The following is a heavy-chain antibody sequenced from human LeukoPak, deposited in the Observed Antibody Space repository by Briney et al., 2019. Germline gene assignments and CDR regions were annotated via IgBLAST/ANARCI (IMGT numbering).Heavy chain of an antibody. Sequence: SVKVSCKASGGTFSSYAISWVRQAPGQGLEWMGGIIPIFGTANYAQKFQGRVTITTDESTSTAYMELNSLRSEDTAVYYCARSGATSAGDFDYWGQGTLVTVSS. CDR3: ARSGATSAGDFDY. D-gene: IGHD1-26*01. V-gene: IGHV1-69*05. CDR2: IIPIFGTA. CDR1: GGTFSSYA. J-gene: IGHJ4*02.